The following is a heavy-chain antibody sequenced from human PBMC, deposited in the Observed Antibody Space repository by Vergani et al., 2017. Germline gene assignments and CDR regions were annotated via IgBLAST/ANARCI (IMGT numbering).Heavy chain of an antibody. J-gene: IGHJ4*02. CDR1: GFTFSSYG. CDR2: IWYDGSNK. V-gene: IGHV3-33*08. D-gene: IGHD4-23*01. CDR3: ARDAGYDYGGSYYFDY. Sequence: QVQLVESGGGVVQPGRSPRLSCAASGFTFSSYGMHWVRQAPGKGLEWVAVIWYDGSNKYYADSVKGRFTISRDNSKNTLYLQMNSLRAEDTAVYYCARDAGYDYGGSYYFDYWGQGTLVTVSS.